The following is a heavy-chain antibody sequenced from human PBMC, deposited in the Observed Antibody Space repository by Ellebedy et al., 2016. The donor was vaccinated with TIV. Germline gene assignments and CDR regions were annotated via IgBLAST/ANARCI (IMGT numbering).Heavy chain of an antibody. CDR2: ISGSGGST. V-gene: IGHV3-23*01. D-gene: IGHD3-10*01. CDR3: AKRINMVRGVVTHYYYAMDV. CDR1: GFTFSSYA. Sequence: GESLKISCAASGFTFSSYAMSWVRQAPGKGLQWVSSISGSGGSTYYADSVKGRFTISRDNSKNTLYLQMNSLRAEDTAVYYCAKRINMVRGVVTHYYYAMDVWGQGTTVTVSS. J-gene: IGHJ6*02.